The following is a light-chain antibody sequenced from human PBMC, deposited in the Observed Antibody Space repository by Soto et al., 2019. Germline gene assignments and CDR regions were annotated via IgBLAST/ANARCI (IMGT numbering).Light chain of an antibody. V-gene: IGLV2-14*03. Sequence: QSALTQPASVSGSPGQSIAISCSGTSSDVGGYKYVSWYQQHPGKAPKLIIYDVSDRPSGVSDRFSGSKSGNTASLTISGIQAEDEADYYCSSYTSSSTQVFGGGTKLTVL. CDR3: SSYTSSSTQV. CDR2: DVS. J-gene: IGLJ3*02. CDR1: SSDVGGYKY.